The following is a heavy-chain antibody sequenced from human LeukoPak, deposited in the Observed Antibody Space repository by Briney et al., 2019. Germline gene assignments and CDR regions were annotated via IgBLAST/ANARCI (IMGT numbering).Heavy chain of an antibody. V-gene: IGHV3-21*01. J-gene: IGHJ3*02. CDR3: AREPEVPAAISDAFDI. D-gene: IGHD2-2*02. CDR2: ISSSSSYI. CDR1: GFTFSSYS. Sequence: PGGSLRLSCAASGFTFSSYSMNWVRQAPGKGLEWVSSISSSSSYIYYADSVKGRFTISRDNAKNSLYLQMNSLRAEDTAVYYCAREPEVPAAISDAFDIWGQGTMVTVSS.